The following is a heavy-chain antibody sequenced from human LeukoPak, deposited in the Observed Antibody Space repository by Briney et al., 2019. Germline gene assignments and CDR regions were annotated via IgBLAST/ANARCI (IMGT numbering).Heavy chain of an antibody. Sequence: GGSLRLSCAASGFTFSSYGMHWVRQAPGKGLEWVAVIWYDGSNKYYADSVKGRFTISRDNSKNTLYLHMNSLRAEDTAVYYCAKAHDSGWYSLEYWGQGTLVIVSS. D-gene: IGHD6-19*01. J-gene: IGHJ4*02. CDR3: AKAHDSGWYSLEY. CDR2: IWYDGSNK. V-gene: IGHV3-30*02. CDR1: GFTFSSYG.